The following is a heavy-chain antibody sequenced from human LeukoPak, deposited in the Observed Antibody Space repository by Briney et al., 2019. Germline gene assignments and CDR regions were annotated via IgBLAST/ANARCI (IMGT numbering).Heavy chain of an antibody. CDR3: AKDLPPRDIVVVPAAIALSYSYGMDV. D-gene: IGHD2-2*02. V-gene: IGHV3-23*01. Sequence: GGSLRLSCAASGFTFSSYAMSWVRQAPGKGLEWVSAISGSGGSTYYADSVKGRFTISRDNSKNTLYLQMNSLRAEDTAVYYCAKDLPPRDIVVVPAAIALSYSYGMDVWGQGTTVTVSS. CDR1: GFTFSSYA. CDR2: ISGSGGST. J-gene: IGHJ6*02.